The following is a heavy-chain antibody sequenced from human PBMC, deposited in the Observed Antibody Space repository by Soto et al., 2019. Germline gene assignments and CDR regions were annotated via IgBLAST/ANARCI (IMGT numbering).Heavy chain of an antibody. CDR2: ISYDGSNK. Sequence: GGSLRLSCAASGVTFSIYGMHGARQAPGKGLEWVAVISYDGSNKYYADSVKGRFTISRDNSKNTLYLQMNSLRAEDTAVYYCAKGPGITMIVVVTEPDYWGQGTLVTVSS. J-gene: IGHJ4*02. D-gene: IGHD3-22*01. V-gene: IGHV3-30*18. CDR3: AKGPGITMIVVVTEPDY. CDR1: GVTFSIYG.